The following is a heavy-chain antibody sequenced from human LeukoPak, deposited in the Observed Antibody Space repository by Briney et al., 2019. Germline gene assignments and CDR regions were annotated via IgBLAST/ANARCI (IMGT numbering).Heavy chain of an antibody. CDR3: ARTLAGTYWFDP. Sequence: PSETLSLTCTVSGGSISSCYWSWIRQPPGKGLEWIGYISYSGSTNFNPSLKSRVTISIDTSKNQFSLTLSSVTAADTAVYYCARTLAGTYWFDPWGQGTLVTVSS. CDR2: ISYSGST. D-gene: IGHD6-19*01. V-gene: IGHV4-59*01. J-gene: IGHJ5*02. CDR1: GGSISSCY.